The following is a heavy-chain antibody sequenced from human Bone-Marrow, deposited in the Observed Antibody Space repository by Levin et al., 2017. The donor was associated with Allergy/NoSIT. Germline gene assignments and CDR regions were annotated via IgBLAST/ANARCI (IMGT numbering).Heavy chain of an antibody. V-gene: IGHV3-9*01. CDR2: ISWNSGSI. D-gene: IGHD6-6*01. Sequence: GGSLRLSCAASGFTFDDYAMHWVRQAPGKGLEWVSGISWNSGSIGYADSVKGRFTISRDNAKNSLYLQMNSLRAEDTALYYCAKGDYSSSSPKFDYWGQGTLVTVSS. CDR3: AKGDYSSSSPKFDY. J-gene: IGHJ4*02. CDR1: GFTFDDYA.